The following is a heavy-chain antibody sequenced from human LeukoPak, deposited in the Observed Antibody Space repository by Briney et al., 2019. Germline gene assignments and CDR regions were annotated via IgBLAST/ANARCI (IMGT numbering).Heavy chain of an antibody. CDR2: IYYSGST. Sequence: TSETLSLTCTVSGGSISSYYWSWIRQPPGKGLEWIGYIYYSGSTNYNPSLKSRVTISVDTSKNQFSLKLSSVTAADTAVYYCARGQTGTTGGDWFDPWGQGTLVTVSS. D-gene: IGHD1-7*01. J-gene: IGHJ5*02. CDR3: ARGQTGTTGGDWFDP. CDR1: GGSISSYY. V-gene: IGHV4-59*01.